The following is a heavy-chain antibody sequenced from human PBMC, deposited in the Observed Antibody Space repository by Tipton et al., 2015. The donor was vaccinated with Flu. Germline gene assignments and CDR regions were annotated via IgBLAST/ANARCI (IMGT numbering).Heavy chain of an antibody. D-gene: IGHD1-26*01. CDR3: ARGGRGHDY. V-gene: IGHV4-59*01. CDR2: IYHSGNT. Sequence: TLSLTCTVSDGSLSRSYWSWIRQSPGKGLEWIGYIYHSGNTDYNPSLKSRLTIAVDTSKNQFSLRLTSITATDTAVYFCARGGRGHDYWGPGTLVTVSS. CDR1: DGSLSRSY. J-gene: IGHJ4*02.